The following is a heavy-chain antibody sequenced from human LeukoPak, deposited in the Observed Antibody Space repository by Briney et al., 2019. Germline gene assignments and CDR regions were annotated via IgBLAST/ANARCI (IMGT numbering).Heavy chain of an antibody. CDR1: GYTFTGYY. CDR3: ARVLVKASASYVIAY. Sequence: ASVKVSCKASGYTFTGYYMHWVQQAPGQGLEWMGWINPNSGGTNYAQKFQGRVTMTRDTSISTAYMELSRLRSDDTAVYYCARVLVKASASYVIAYWGQGTLVTVSS. CDR2: INPNSGGT. D-gene: IGHD2-21*01. J-gene: IGHJ4*02. V-gene: IGHV1-2*02.